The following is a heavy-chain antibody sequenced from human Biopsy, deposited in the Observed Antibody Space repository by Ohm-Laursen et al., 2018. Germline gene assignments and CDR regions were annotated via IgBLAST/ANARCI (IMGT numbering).Heavy chain of an antibody. CDR1: GESFNGYY. J-gene: IGHJ6*02. V-gene: IGHV4-34*01. CDR2: LNHSGRT. CDR3: VRGVDYYDPYHYYALDV. D-gene: IGHD3-22*01. Sequence: SDTLSLTCAVYGESFNGYYWSWIRQTPGKGLEWIGELNHSGRTNYNPSLKSRVTISVDPSKNQFPLKVRSVTAADTAVYYCVRGVDYYDPYHYYALDVWGQGTTVTVSS.